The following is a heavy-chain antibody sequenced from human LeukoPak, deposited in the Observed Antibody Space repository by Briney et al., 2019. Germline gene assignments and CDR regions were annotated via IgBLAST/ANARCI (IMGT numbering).Heavy chain of an antibody. D-gene: IGHD3-10*01. CDR2: IYTSGST. CDR3: ARHRRSGRFGEPKASDY. CDR1: GGSISSGSYY. Sequence: PSETLSLTCTVSGGSISSGSYYWSWIRQPAGKGLEWIGRIYTSGSTNYNPSLKSRVTISVDTSKNQFSLKLSSVTAADTAVYYCARHRRSGRFGEPKASDYWGQGTLVTVSS. V-gene: IGHV4-61*02. J-gene: IGHJ4*02.